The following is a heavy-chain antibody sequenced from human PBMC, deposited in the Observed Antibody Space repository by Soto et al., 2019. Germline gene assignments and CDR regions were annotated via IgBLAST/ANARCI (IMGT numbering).Heavy chain of an antibody. V-gene: IGHV3-30*18. CDR1: GFTFSSYG. CDR2: ISYDGSNK. D-gene: IGHD6-19*01. Sequence: LRLSCAASGFTFSSYGMHWVRQAPGKGLEWVAVISYDGSNKYYADSVKGRFTISRDNSKNTLYLQMNSLRAEDTAVYYCAKVPLRIAVAGPFDYWGQGTLVTVS. CDR3: AKVPLRIAVAGPFDY. J-gene: IGHJ4*02.